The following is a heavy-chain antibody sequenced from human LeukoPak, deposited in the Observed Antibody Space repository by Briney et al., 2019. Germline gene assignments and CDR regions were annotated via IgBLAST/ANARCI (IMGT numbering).Heavy chain of an antibody. D-gene: IGHD2-2*01. V-gene: IGHV3-9*01. CDR1: GFTFDDYA. CDR3: ARDDDCSSTSCYADAPGYYYYGMDV. Sequence: GGSLRLSCAASGFTFDDYAMHWVRQAPGKGLEWVSGISWNSGSIGYADSVKGRFTISRDNAKNTLYLQMNSLRAEDTAVYYCARDDDCSSTSCYADAPGYYYYGMDVWGQGTTVTVSS. CDR2: ISWNSGSI. J-gene: IGHJ6*02.